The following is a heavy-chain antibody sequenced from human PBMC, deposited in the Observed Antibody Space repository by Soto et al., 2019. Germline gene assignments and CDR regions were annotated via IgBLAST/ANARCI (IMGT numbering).Heavy chain of an antibody. Sequence: RGSLRLSCAASGFIFSSYGMHWVRQAPGKGLEWVAAISYHGSTKYYAGSVKGRFTISRDNSKNTLYLQMNSLRAEDTAVYYCAKEGPEFWGQGTLVTAPQ. CDR2: ISYHGSTK. CDR3: AKEGPEF. J-gene: IGHJ4*02. CDR1: GFIFSSYG. D-gene: IGHD3-10*01. V-gene: IGHV3-30*18.